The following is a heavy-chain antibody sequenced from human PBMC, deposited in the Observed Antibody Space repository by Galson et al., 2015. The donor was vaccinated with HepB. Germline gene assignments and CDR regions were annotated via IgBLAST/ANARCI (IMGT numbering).Heavy chain of an antibody. Sequence: SLRLSCAASGFTFSNYPTNWVRQAPGKGLEWVSYISSSSTIYYADSVKGRFTISRDNAKNSLYLQMNSLRAEDTAVYYCAREPNYDISSYYFDYWGQGTLVTVSS. V-gene: IGHV3-48*01. D-gene: IGHD3-22*01. CDR1: GFTFSNYP. CDR2: ISSSSTI. CDR3: AREPNYDISSYYFDY. J-gene: IGHJ4*02.